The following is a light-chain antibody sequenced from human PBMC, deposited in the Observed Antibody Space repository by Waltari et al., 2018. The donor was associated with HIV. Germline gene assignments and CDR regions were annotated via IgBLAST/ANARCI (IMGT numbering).Light chain of an antibody. CDR3: AVWDGSLSAWL. CDR2: RNN. Sequence: SPSTSASPGQRVTISCSGTSSNIGNNFVSWYQRLPGTAPKLLIFRNNQRPSGVPDRFSGSKSDTSASLVISVLRSEDEAEYFCAVWDGSLSAWLFGGGTKVAVL. J-gene: IGLJ3*02. CDR1: SSNIGNNF. V-gene: IGLV1-47*01.